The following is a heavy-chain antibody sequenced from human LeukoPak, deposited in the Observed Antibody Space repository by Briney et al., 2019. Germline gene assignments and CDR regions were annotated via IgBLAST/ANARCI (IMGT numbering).Heavy chain of an antibody. CDR3: ARDTKYAFDN. D-gene: IGHD2-2*01. Sequence: GGPLRLSCAASGFTFSSYSMNWVRQAPGKGLEWISYIGISSGNTKYADSVKGRFTISGDKAKNSVYLQMNSLRVEDTAVYYCARDTKYAFDNWGQGTLVTVSS. CDR2: IGISSGNT. V-gene: IGHV3-48*01. J-gene: IGHJ4*02. CDR1: GFTFSSYS.